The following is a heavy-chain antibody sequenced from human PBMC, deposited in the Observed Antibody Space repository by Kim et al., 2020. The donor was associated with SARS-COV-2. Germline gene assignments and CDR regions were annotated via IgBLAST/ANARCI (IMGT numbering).Heavy chain of an antibody. CDR2: IKSKTDGGTT. V-gene: IGHV3-15*01. J-gene: IGHJ6*02. CDR1: GFTFSNAW. Sequence: GGSLRLSCVASGFTFSNAWMSWVRQAPGKGLEWVGRIKSKTDGGTTDYAAPVKGRFTISRDDSKNTLYLQMNSLKTEDTAVYYCTTDLRPYYYYGMDVWGQGTTVTVSS. CDR3: TTDLRPYYYYGMDV.